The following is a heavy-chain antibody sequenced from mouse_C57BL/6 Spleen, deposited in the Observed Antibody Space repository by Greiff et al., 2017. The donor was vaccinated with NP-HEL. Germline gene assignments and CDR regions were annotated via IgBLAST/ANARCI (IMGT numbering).Heavy chain of an antibody. Sequence: VQLQQSGAELVRPGTSVKVSCKASGYAFTNYLIEWVKQRPGQGLEWIGVINPGSGGTNYNEKFKGKATLTADKSSSTAYMQLSSLTSEDSAVYFGARGGYDGYWYFDVWGTGTTVTVSS. D-gene: IGHD2-2*01. CDR1: GYAFTNYL. J-gene: IGHJ1*03. CDR3: ARGGYDGYWYFDV. CDR2: INPGSGGT. V-gene: IGHV1-54*01.